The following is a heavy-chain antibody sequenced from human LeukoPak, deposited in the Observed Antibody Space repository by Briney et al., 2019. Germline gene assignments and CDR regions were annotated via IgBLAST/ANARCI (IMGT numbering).Heavy chain of an antibody. CDR2: IDNGGSYT. Sequence: GGSLRLSGAASGFIFSSKWIHWVRQAPGKGLEWVSRIDNGGSYTSYADSVKGRFTISRDNAKNTLYLQMNSLRAEDTAVYYSARDLPISDSSGYYLDYWGQGTVVTVSS. D-gene: IGHD3-22*01. J-gene: IGHJ4*02. CDR3: ARDLPISDSSGYYLDY. V-gene: IGHV3-74*01. CDR1: GFIFSSKW.